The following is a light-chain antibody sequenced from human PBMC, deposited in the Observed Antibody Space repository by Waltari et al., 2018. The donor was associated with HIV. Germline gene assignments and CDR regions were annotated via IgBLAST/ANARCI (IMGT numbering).Light chain of an antibody. J-gene: IGLJ3*02. Sequence: QSVLTQPPSVSAAPGQRVTIPCSGSSPNIGNNYVFWYQHLPGAAPKLLIYDNNNRPSGIPDRFSGSKSGTSATLVITGLQTGDEADYYCGTWDSSLSAVFGGGTKLTVL. V-gene: IGLV1-51*01. CDR2: DNN. CDR1: SPNIGNNY. CDR3: GTWDSSLSAV.